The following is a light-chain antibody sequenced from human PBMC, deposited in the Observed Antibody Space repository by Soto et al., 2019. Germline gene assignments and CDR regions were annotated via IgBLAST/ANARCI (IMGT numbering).Light chain of an antibody. V-gene: IGLV2-14*01. J-gene: IGLJ2*01. CDR3: SSYRSSRTVI. CDR1: SSDVGGYNF. CDR2: EVS. Sequence: QSALTQPASVSGSPGQSITISCTGTSSDVGGYNFVSWYQHHPGKAPKLMIYEVSNRPSGVSNRFSGSKSGNTASLTISGIQAEDEADYYCSSYRSSRTVIFGGGTKLTVL.